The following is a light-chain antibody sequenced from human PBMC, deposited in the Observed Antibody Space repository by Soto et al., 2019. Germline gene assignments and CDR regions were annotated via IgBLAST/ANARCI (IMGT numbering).Light chain of an antibody. V-gene: IGKV3D-20*01. CDR3: QQYGSSALT. J-gene: IGKJ4*01. CDR2: DAS. Sequence: EIVLTQSPATLSLSPGERATLSCGASQSVSSSDLAWYQQKPGLAPRLLIYDASSRATGIPDRFSGSGSGTDFTLTISRLEPEDFAVYYCQQYGSSALTFGGGTKVEIK. CDR1: QSVSSSD.